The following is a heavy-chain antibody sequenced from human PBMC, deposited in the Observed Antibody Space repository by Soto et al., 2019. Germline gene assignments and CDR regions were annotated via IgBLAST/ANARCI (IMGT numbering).Heavy chain of an antibody. CDR1: GYTFTRSG. D-gene: IGHD5-12*01. Sequence: AASVKVSCKASGYTFTRSGISWVRQAPGQGLEWMGWIRTYNGDTNYAQTFQGRVTMTTDTSTSTVHMEVRSLRSDDTAVYYCAREGVAPYYYYGMDVWGQGTPVTVSS. CDR2: IRTYNGDT. V-gene: IGHV1-18*01. CDR3: AREGVAPYYYYGMDV. J-gene: IGHJ6*02.